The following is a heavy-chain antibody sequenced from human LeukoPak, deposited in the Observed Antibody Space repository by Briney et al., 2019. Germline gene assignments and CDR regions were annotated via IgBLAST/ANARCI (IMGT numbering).Heavy chain of an antibody. V-gene: IGHV4-59*08. Sequence: SETLSFTCTVSGGSISDYYWTWIRQSPGTGLEWIGYMDYSGSTAYNPSLKSRVTISIDTSKKQFSLELSSVTAADTAIYSCARRKRGSGGPFDYWGQGTLVTVSS. D-gene: IGHD6-19*01. J-gene: IGHJ4*02. CDR3: ARRKRGSGGPFDY. CDR2: MDYSGST. CDR1: GGSISDYY.